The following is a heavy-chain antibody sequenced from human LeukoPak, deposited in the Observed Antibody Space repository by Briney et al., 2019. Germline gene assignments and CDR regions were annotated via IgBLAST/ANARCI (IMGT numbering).Heavy chain of an antibody. CDR3: ARDSIVVVPAAKKGWFDP. D-gene: IGHD2-2*01. CDR2: INPNSGGT. Sequence: ASVKVSCKASGYTFTGYYMHWVRQAPGQRLEWMGWINPNSGGTNYAQKFQGRVTMTRDTSISTAYMELSRLRSDDTAVYYCARDSIVVVPAAKKGWFDPWGQGTLVTVSS. CDR1: GYTFTGYY. J-gene: IGHJ5*02. V-gene: IGHV1-2*02.